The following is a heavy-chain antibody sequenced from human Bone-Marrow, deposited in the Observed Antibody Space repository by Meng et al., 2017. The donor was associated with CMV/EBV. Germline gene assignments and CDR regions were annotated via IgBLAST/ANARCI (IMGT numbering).Heavy chain of an antibody. CDR3: ARDGDSPNPPYYYYGMDV. CDR1: GFTFSSYS. CDR2: ISSSSSYI. J-gene: IGHJ6*02. Sequence: GGSLRLSCAASGFTFSSYSMNWVRQAPGKGLEWVSSISSSSSYIYYADSVKGRFTISRDNAKNSLYLQMNSLRAEDTAVYYCARDGDSPNPPYYYYGMDVWGQGTTVTVSS. D-gene: IGHD7-27*01. V-gene: IGHV3-21*01.